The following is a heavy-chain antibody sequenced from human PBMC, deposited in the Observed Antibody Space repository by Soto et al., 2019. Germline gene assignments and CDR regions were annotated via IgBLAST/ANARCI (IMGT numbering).Heavy chain of an antibody. V-gene: IGHV4-31*03. D-gene: IGHD3-3*01. CDR1: GGSISSGGYY. CDR3: ARTSYYDFWSGYLPYYYYYMDV. Sequence: QVQLQESGPGLVKPSQTLSLTCTVSGGSISSGGYYWSWIRQHPGKGLEWIGYIYHSGSTYYNPSLKSRVTISVDTSKNQFSLKLSSVTAADTAVYYCARTSYYDFWSGYLPYYYYYMDVWGKGTTVTVSS. J-gene: IGHJ6*03. CDR2: IYHSGST.